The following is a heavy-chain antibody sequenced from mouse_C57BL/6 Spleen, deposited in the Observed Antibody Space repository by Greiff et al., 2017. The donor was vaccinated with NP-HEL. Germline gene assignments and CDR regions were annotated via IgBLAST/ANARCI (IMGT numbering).Heavy chain of an antibody. Sequence: EVQLQQSGAELVRPGASVKLSCTASGFNIKDYYMHWVKQRPEQGLEWIGRIDPEDGDTEYAPKFQGKATMTADTSSNTAYLQLSSLTSEDTAVYYCTRYYDNDVAWFAYWGQGTLVTVSA. CDR1: GFNIKDYY. J-gene: IGHJ3*01. CDR2: IDPEDGDT. V-gene: IGHV14-1*01. CDR3: TRYYDNDVAWFAY. D-gene: IGHD2-4*01.